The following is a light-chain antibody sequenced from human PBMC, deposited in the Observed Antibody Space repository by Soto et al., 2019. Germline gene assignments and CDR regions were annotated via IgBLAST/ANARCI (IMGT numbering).Light chain of an antibody. V-gene: IGKV1-27*01. J-gene: IGKJ3*01. CDR3: QKYISALFT. Sequence: DIQMNQSPSSLSASVGDRVTITCRASQGIINYLAWYQQKPGKVPKLLMYAASTLQSGVPSRFSGTGSGTDFTLTISSLQPEDVATYYCQKYISALFTFGPGTKVDIK. CDR2: AAS. CDR1: QGIINY.